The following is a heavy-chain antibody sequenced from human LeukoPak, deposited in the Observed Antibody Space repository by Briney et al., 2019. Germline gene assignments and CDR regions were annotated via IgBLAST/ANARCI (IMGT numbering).Heavy chain of an antibody. D-gene: IGHD3-22*01. Sequence: ASVKVSCKASGYTFTSYFIHWVRQAPGQGLEWMGIINPSGGSTNYAQKFQGRVTMTRDTSTDTAYMELSSLRSENTAVYYCATRFAALYYDSSGLGYWGQGTLVTVSS. V-gene: IGHV1-46*01. CDR1: GYTFTSYF. J-gene: IGHJ4*02. CDR2: INPSGGST. CDR3: ATRFAALYYDSSGLGY.